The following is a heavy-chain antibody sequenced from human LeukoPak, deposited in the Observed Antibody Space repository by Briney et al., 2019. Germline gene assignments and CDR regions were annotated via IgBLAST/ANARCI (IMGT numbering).Heavy chain of an antibody. Sequence: GGSLRLSCAASGFTFRSYAMHWVRQAPGKGLEWVAVISYDGSNKYYADSVKGRFTISRDNAKTEDMALYYCAKGSPQWLVLWGDYFDYWGQGTLVTASS. CDR2: ISYDGSNK. V-gene: IGHV3-30*03. CDR1: GFTFRSYA. D-gene: IGHD6-19*01. J-gene: IGHJ4*02. CDR3: GDYFDY.